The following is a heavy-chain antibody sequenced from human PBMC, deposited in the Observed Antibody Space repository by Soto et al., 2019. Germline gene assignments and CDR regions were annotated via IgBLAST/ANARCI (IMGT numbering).Heavy chain of an antibody. Sequence: QVQLQESGPGLVKPSETLSLTCIVSVGSFSSFCWSWIGQPPGKGLEWIGYLCYSDITNYNPALKSRVTISVDTTKNQFSLKLSSVTAADTAVYYCATGDYSNSWNNGHYDYWGQGALVTVSS. D-gene: IGHD4-4*01. CDR1: VGSFSSFC. J-gene: IGHJ4*02. CDR2: LCYSDIT. V-gene: IGHV4-59*01. CDR3: ATGDYSNSWNNGHYDY.